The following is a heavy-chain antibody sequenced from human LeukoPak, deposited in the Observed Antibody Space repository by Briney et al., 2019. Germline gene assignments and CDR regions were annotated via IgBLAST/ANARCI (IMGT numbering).Heavy chain of an antibody. J-gene: IGHJ4*02. CDR2: ISWNSGSI. V-gene: IGHV3-9*01. CDR1: AFTFDDYA. D-gene: IGHD6-6*01. Sequence: PGRSLRLSCAASAFTFDDYAMHWVRQAPGKGLEWVSGISWNSGSIGYADSVKGRFTISRDNAKNSLYLQMNSLRAEDTALYYCAKDRGYSSSSDFDYWGQGTLVTVSS. CDR3: AKDRGYSSSSDFDY.